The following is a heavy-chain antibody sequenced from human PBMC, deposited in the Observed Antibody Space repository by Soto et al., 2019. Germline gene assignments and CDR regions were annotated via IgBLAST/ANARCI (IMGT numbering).Heavy chain of an antibody. CDR3: AKPFVAAGTVGTYYYYYMDV. J-gene: IGHJ6*03. Sequence: GGSLRLSCAASGFTFSSYAMSWVRQAPGKGLEWVSAISGSGGSTYYADSVKGRFTISRDNSKNTLYLQMNSLRAEDTAVYYCAKPFVAAGTVGTYYYYYMDVWGKGTTVTVS. V-gene: IGHV3-23*01. D-gene: IGHD6-13*01. CDR2: ISGSGGST. CDR1: GFTFSSYA.